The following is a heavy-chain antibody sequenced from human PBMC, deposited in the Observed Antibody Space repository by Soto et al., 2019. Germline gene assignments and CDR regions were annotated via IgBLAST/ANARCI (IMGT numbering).Heavy chain of an antibody. CDR2: IYYSGRT. D-gene: IGHD2-21*02. V-gene: IGHV4-39*01. CDR3: ARQRTTVVTQAYFDH. Sequence: SETLSLTCIVSGESISSSSYYWGWIRQPPGKGLAWIGSIYYSGRTYYNPSFKSRVTISIDTSKNQFSLKLSSVTATDTAVYYCARQRTTVVTQAYFDHWGQGALVTVSS. CDR1: GESISSSSYY. J-gene: IGHJ4*02.